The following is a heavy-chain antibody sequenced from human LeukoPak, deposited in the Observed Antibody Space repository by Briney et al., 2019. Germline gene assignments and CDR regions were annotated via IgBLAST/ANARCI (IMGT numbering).Heavy chain of an antibody. CDR3: ARGGDCGGDCHDAFDI. CDR1: GGTFSSYA. CDR2: IIPIFGTA. V-gene: IGHV1-69*05. J-gene: IGHJ3*02. D-gene: IGHD2-21*02. Sequence: ASVKVSCKASGGTFSSYAISWVRQAPGQGLEWMGGIIPIFGTANYAQKFQGRVTITTDESTSTAYMELSSLRSEVTAVYYCARGGDCGGDCHDAFDIWGQGTMVTVSS.